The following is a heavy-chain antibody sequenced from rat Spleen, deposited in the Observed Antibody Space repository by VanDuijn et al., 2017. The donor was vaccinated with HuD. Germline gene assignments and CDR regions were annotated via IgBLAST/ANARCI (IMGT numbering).Heavy chain of an antibody. D-gene: IGHD5-1*01. CDR1: GFTFSNYG. V-gene: IGHV5-17*01. CDR3: ARRGLGAYYFDY. Sequence: EVQLVESGGGLEQPGRSLKLSCAASGFTFSNYGMAWVRQAPKKGLEWVASISYEGSSTYYGDSVKGRFTISRDNAKSTLYLQMDSLRSEDTATYYCARRGLGAYYFDYWGQGVMVTVSS. CDR2: ISYEGSST. J-gene: IGHJ2*01.